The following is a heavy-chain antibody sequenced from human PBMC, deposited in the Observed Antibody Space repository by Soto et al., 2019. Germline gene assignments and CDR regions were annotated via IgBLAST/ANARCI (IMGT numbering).Heavy chain of an antibody. CDR1: GGNFTSYA. V-gene: IGHV1-69*01. Sequence: QVQLVQSGAEVKKPGSSVKVSCKASGGNFTSYAISWVRQAPGQGLEFMGGIVPLFGTTNYAHKFRGRVTVTADESTRTVYMEMSSIRSADTAVYYCAKASGRSWYNWFDPGARAPWSPSPQ. D-gene: IGHD6-13*01. CDR2: IVPLFGTT. CDR3: AKASGRSWYNWFDP. J-gene: IGHJ5*02.